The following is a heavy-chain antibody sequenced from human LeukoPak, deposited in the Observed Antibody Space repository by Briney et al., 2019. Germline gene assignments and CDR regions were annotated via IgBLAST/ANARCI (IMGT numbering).Heavy chain of an antibody. CDR1: GYTLIRYY. CDR3: ARGGYGDRIDY. CDR2: INPSGGST. J-gene: IGHJ4*02. Sequence: ASVNLSCKASGYTLIRYYMHWVRQSPGQGLEWMGIINPSGGSTSYAQKFQGRVTMIRDTSTSKVYMELSRLRSEETAVYYCARGGYGDRIDYWGQGNLVSVSS. V-gene: IGHV1-46*01. D-gene: IGHD4-17*01.